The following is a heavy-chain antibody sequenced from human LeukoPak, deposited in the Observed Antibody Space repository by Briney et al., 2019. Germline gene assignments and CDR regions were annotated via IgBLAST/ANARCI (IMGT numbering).Heavy chain of an antibody. CDR1: GGSFSGYY. CDR2: INHSGST. Sequence: SETLSLTCAVYGGSFSGYYWSWIRQPPEKGLEWIGEINHSGSTNYNPSLKSRVTISVDTSKNQFSLKLSSVTAADTAVYYCARSSWFGVFDPWGQGTLVTVSS. CDR3: ARSSWFGVFDP. J-gene: IGHJ5*02. D-gene: IGHD3-10*01. V-gene: IGHV4-34*01.